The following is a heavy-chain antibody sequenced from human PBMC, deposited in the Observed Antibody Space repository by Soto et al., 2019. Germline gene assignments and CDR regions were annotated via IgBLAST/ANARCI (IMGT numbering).Heavy chain of an antibody. J-gene: IGHJ5*02. V-gene: IGHV1-18*04. D-gene: IGHD6-6*01. CDR3: ARDFMNTSSPDSWFAP. Sequence: QVLLVQSGGEVKKPGASVKVSCKASGFNFISYGINWVRQAPGQGLEWMGWISGYDGKTVYAHSVQDRVTMTTDATTGTAYMELRGLRSADTAIYYCARDFMNTSSPDSWFAPWGQGPLVTVTS. CDR1: GFNFISYG. CDR2: ISGYDGKT.